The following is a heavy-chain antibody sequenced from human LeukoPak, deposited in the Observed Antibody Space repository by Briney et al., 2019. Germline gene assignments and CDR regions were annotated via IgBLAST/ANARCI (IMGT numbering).Heavy chain of an antibody. V-gene: IGHV4-4*02. CDR1: GFTFSSYAM. D-gene: IGHD2-2*01. J-gene: IGHJ4*02. CDR3: TRIVVVPAAKALRLRWKLYFDY. Sequence: GSLRLSCAASGFTFSSYAMSWVRQAPGKGLEWIGEIYHSGSANYNPSLKSRVTISVDKSKNQFSLKLSSVTAADTAVYYCTRIVVVPAAKALRLRWKLYFDYWGQGTLVTVSS. CDR2: IYHSGSA.